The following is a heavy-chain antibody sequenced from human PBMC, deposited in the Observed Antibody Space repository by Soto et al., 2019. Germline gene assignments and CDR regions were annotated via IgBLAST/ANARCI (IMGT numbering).Heavy chain of an antibody. Sequence: QVQLVQSGAEVKKPGSSVKVSCKASGGTFSSYAISWVRQAPGQGLEWMGGIIPIFGTANYAQKFQGRVTITADKSTSTAYMELSSLRSEDTAVDYCARVNMITFGGVIPDYFDYWGQGTLVTVSS. CDR1: GGTFSSYA. J-gene: IGHJ4*02. D-gene: IGHD3-16*02. CDR2: IIPIFGTA. CDR3: ARVNMITFGGVIPDYFDY. V-gene: IGHV1-69*06.